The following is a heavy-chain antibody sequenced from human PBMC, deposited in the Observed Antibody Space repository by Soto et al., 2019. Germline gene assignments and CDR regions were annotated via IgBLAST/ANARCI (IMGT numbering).Heavy chain of an antibody. J-gene: IGHJ4*02. CDR3: AKSHTTSGWYVTTDY. Sequence: GGSLRLSCAASGFTFGDYAMQWVRQAPGKGLEWVSAISWNSGSIDYADSVKGRFTISRDNAKNSLYLQMNSMRAEDTALYYCAKSHTTSGWYVTTDYWGQGTRVTVSS. V-gene: IGHV3-9*01. CDR2: ISWNSGSI. CDR1: GFTFGDYA. D-gene: IGHD6-19*01.